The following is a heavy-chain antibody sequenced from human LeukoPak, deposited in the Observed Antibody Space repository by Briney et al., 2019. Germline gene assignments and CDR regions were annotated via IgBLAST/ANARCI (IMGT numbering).Heavy chain of an antibody. Sequence: GGSLRLSCAASGFTFSNYAMSWVRQAPGKGLERVSAISGSGGSTYYADSVKGRFIISRDKSQNTLYLQMNSLRAEDTAVYYCAKDRRDAFDIWGQGTMVTVSS. V-gene: IGHV3-23*01. CDR1: GFTFSNYA. CDR2: ISGSGGST. CDR3: AKDRRDAFDI. J-gene: IGHJ3*02.